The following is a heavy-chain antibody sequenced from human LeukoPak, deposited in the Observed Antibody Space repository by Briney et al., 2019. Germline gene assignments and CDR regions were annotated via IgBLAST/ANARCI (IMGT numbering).Heavy chain of an antibody. CDR1: GFTFSIYE. CDR3: ARETEKQWQY. V-gene: IGHV3-48*03. D-gene: IGHD6-19*01. Sequence: GGSLRLSCAASGFTFSIYEMNWVRQAPGKGLEWVSYISSSRSTIYYADSVKGRFTISRDNAKNSLYLQMNSLRAEDTAVYYCARETEKQWQYWGQGTLVTVSX. J-gene: IGHJ4*03. CDR2: ISSSRSTI.